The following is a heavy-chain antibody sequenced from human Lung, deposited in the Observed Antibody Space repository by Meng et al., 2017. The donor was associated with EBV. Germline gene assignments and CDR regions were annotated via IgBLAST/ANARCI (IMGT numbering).Heavy chain of an antibody. CDR1: GGSIRFGDYY. CDR2: ISSSSSYI. Sequence: VELQELGPRVVKPSQTLSLTCTVSGGSIRFGDYYWSWIRQPPGKGLEWVSSISSSSSYIYYADSVKGRFTMSRDNAKNSLYLQMNSLRAEDTAMYYCAKGPIAAALEYFQHWGQGTLVTVSS. CDR3: AKGPIAAALEYFQH. J-gene: IGHJ1*01. D-gene: IGHD6-13*01. V-gene: IGHV3-11*06.